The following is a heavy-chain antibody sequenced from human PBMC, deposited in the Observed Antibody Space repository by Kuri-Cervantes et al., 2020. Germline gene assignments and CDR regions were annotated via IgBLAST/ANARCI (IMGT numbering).Heavy chain of an antibody. Sequence: GSLRLSCTVSGDSISDYYWSWIRQPPGKGLEWIGYIYYSGSTNYNPSLKSRVTISVDTSKNQFSLKLSSVTAADTAVYYCAREFGYYMDVWGKGTTVTVSS. CDR3: AREFGYYMDV. V-gene: IGHV4-59*01. CDR2: IYYSGST. D-gene: IGHD3-10*01. CDR1: GDSISDYY. J-gene: IGHJ6*03.